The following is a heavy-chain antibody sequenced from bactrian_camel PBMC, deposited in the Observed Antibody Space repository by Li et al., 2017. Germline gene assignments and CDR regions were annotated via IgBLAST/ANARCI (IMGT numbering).Heavy chain of an antibody. J-gene: IGHJ4*01. D-gene: IGHD3*01. CDR3: AVRYGLGAKRGGYNY. V-gene: IGHV3S40*01. CDR2: IEGGYSDT. Sequence: VQLVESGGGLVQPGGSLRLSCAASGFIFSTADMNWVRQVPGKGLEWVSTIEGGYSDTYYPDSVKGRFTISRDNAKNMVYLQMNSLKSEDTALYYCAVRYGLGAKRGGYNYWGQGTQVTVS. CDR1: GFIFSTAD.